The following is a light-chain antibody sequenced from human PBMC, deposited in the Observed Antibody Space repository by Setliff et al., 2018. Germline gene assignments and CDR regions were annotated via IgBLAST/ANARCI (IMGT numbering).Light chain of an antibody. Sequence: QSALAQPRSVSGSPGQSVTISCTGTTSDVGTYDFVSWYQQHPGKAPKLMIYEVTKRPSGVPDRFSGSKSGNTASLTVSGLLAEDEADYYCTSYAGSNNLVFGSGTKVTVL. CDR1: TSDVGTYDF. CDR2: EVT. J-gene: IGLJ1*01. CDR3: TSYAGSNNLV. V-gene: IGLV2-8*01.